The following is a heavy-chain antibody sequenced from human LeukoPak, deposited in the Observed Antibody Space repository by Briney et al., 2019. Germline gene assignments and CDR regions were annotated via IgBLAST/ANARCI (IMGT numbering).Heavy chain of an antibody. D-gene: IGHD3-3*01. Sequence: SETLSLTCAVYGGSFSGYYWSWIRQPPGKGLEWIGEINHSGSTNYNPSLKGRVTISVDTSKNQFSLKLSSVTAADTAVYYCARRRSKVYDFWSGYYADWGQGTLVTVSS. CDR3: ARRRSKVYDFWSGYYAD. V-gene: IGHV4-34*01. CDR2: INHSGST. CDR1: GGSFSGYY. J-gene: IGHJ4*02.